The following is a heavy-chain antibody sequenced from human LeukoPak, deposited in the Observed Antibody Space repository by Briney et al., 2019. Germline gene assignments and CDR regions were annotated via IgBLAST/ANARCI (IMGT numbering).Heavy chain of an antibody. CDR1: GFTFSIQA. V-gene: IGHV3-23*01. J-gene: IGHJ4*01. D-gene: IGHD2-15*01. CDR3: ARSSGGSCYSGSGY. Sequence: PGESLTLSCAPSGFTFSIQAMRYVRQAPGKGREWVSAISGSGGSKYYADTVKGRCTISRDNSKHTLYLQMNSLRAEDTAVYFCARSSGGSCYSGSGYWGQGTLVTVSS. CDR2: ISGSGGSK.